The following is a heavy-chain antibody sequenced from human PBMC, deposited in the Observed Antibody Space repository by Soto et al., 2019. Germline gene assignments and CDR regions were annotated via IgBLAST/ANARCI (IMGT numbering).Heavy chain of an antibody. CDR2: MYNTGST. CDR1: GGSISSYY. CDR3: ARDLWGYCGADCYPLDV. V-gene: IGHV4-59*01. D-gene: IGHD2-21*02. Sequence: SETLSLTCTVSGGSISSYYWSWIRQPPGKGLEWIGYMYNTGSTIYNPSLKSRVTISVDTSKNQFSLKLNSLTAADTAVYYCARDLWGYCGADCYPLDVWGQGXTVTVSS. J-gene: IGHJ6*02.